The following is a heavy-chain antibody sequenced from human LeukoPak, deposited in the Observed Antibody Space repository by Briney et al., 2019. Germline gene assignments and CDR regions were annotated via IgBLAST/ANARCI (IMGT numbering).Heavy chain of an antibody. D-gene: IGHD1-20*01. V-gene: IGHV4-38-2*01. CDR2: IYHSGST. CDR1: GYSISSGYY. CDR3: ATLDHNSIDY. J-gene: IGHJ4*02. Sequence: SETLSLTCAVSGYSISSGYYWGWIRQPPGKGLQWIGSIYHSGSTYYNPSLKSRVTISVDTSKNQFSLKLTSVTAADTAVYYCATLDHNSIDYWGQGTLVTVS.